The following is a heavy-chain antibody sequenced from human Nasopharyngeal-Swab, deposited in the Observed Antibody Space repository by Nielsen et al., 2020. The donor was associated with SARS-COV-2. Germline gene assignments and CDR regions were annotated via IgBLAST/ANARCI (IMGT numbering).Heavy chain of an antibody. CDR1: GFTFDDYA. Sequence: GESLKISCAASGFTFDDYAMHWVRQAPGKGLEWVGRIRSKANSYATAYAASVKGRFTISRDDSKNTAYLQMNSLKTEDTAVYYCTRTIARGDYWGQGTLVTVSS. V-gene: IGHV3-73*01. J-gene: IGHJ4*02. CDR2: IRSKANSYAT. CDR3: TRTIARGDY. D-gene: IGHD6-13*01.